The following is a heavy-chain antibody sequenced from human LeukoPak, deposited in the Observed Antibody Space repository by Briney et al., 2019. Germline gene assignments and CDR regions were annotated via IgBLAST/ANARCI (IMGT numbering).Heavy chain of an antibody. CDR2: ISSSSSYI. CDR1: GFTFSSYS. J-gene: IGHJ4*02. V-gene: IGHV3-21*01. D-gene: IGHD2-2*01. Sequence: GGSLRLSCAASGFTFSSYSMNWVRQAPGKGLEWVSSISSSSSYIYYADSVKGRFTISRDNAKNSLYLQMNSLRAEDTAVYYCARGADIVVVPAAFRASGQQLVGDYWGQGTLVTVSS. CDR3: ARGADIVVVPAAFRASGQQLVGDY.